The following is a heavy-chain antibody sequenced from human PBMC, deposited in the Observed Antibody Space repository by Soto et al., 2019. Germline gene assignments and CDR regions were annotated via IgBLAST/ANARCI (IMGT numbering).Heavy chain of an antibody. V-gene: IGHV1-3*01. D-gene: IGHD6-13*01. CDR1: GYTFTSYA. CDR3: ARGAAAGVRGGTNWFDP. CDR2: INAGNGNT. Sequence: QVQLVQSGAEVKKPGASVKVSCKASGYTFTSYAMHWVRQAPGQRLEWMGWINAGNGNTKYSQKLQGRVTITRDTFPRTAYMELSSLRSEDTAVYFCARGAAAGVRGGTNWFDPWGQGTLVTVSS. J-gene: IGHJ5*02.